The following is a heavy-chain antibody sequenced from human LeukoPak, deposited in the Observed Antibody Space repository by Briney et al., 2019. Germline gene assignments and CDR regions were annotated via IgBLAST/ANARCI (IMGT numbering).Heavy chain of an antibody. D-gene: IGHD3-9*01. CDR3: ARRDILTGRPLDY. Sequence: GGSLRLSCAASGFTFSSYSMNWVRQAPGKGLEWVSSISSSSSYIYYADSVKGRFTISRDNANTSLYLQMNSLRAEDTAVYYCARRDILTGRPLDYWGQGTLVTVSS. CDR1: GFTFSSYS. CDR2: ISSSSSYI. V-gene: IGHV3-21*01. J-gene: IGHJ4*02.